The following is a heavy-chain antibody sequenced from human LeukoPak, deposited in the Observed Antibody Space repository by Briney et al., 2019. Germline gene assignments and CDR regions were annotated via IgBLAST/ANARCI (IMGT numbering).Heavy chain of an antibody. J-gene: IGHJ5*02. CDR3: ARERHTFDP. CDR2: ITSSSTYI. CDR1: GFAFSSYS. V-gene: IGHV3-21*01. Sequence: GGSLRLSCAASGFAFSSYSMTWVRQAPGKGLEWVSSITSSSTYIYCADSVKGRFTISRDDAKNSLYLQMNSLRVEDTAVYYCARERHTFDPWGQGTLVTVSS. D-gene: IGHD6-25*01.